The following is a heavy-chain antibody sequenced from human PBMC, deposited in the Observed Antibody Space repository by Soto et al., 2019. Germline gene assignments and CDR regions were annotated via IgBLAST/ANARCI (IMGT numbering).Heavy chain of an antibody. CDR2: INPNSGGT. D-gene: IGHD6-19*01. Sequence: ASVKVSFNASGYTFTCYFMHWVRQAPGQGLEWMGWINPNSGGTNYAQKFQGWVTMTRDTSISTAYMELSRLRSDDTAVYYCAMGAVAGTSFDYWGQGTLVTVS. CDR1: GYTFTCYF. V-gene: IGHV1-2*04. CDR3: AMGAVAGTSFDY. J-gene: IGHJ4*02.